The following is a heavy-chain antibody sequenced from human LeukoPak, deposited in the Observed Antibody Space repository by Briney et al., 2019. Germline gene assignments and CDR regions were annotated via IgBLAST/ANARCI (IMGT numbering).Heavy chain of an antibody. D-gene: IGHD2-2*01. CDR3: ARDTKYAFDN. J-gene: IGHJ4*02. Sequence: GGSLRLSCAASGFTFIDYSMNWVRQAPGKGLEWISYVGISSGNTKYADSVKGRFTISGDSAKNSVFLQMNSLRVEDTAVYYCARDTKYAFDNWGQGTLVTVSS. CDR1: GFTFIDYS. V-gene: IGHV3-48*04. CDR2: VGISSGNT.